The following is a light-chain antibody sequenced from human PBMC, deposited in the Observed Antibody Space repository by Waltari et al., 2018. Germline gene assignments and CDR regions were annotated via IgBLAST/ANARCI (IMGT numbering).Light chain of an antibody. V-gene: IGKV1-39*01. J-gene: IGKJ2*01. CDR2: ATS. Sequence: DIQMTQSPSSLSASVGDRVSLTCRASQTVRRFLNWYLQKPGKAPVLLVYATSNLRGGVPSRFSGSGSGTNFTLTISTLQPEDVATYYCQQHDRQPYTFGQGTEL. CDR1: QTVRRF. CDR3: QQHDRQPYT.